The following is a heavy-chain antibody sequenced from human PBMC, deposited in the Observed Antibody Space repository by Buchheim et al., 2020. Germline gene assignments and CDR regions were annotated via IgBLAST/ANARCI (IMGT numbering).Heavy chain of an antibody. CDR1: GWTFSNYA. Sequence: QVHLVQSGAEVKEPASSVKVSCQTSGWTFSNYAVNWVRQAPGQGLEWMGGIIPIFGTPNFAQEFQGRVTFTADISTSTAYVELSSLRSEDTAVYYCAKDREPWAHNGYFDYWGQGT. D-gene: IGHD1-1*01. CDR3: AKDREPWAHNGYFDY. J-gene: IGHJ4*03. V-gene: IGHV1-69*14. CDR2: IIPIFGTP.